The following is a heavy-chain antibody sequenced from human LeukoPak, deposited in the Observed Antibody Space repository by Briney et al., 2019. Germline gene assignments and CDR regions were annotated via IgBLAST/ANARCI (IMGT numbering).Heavy chain of an antibody. J-gene: IGHJ6*02. CDR1: GFTFSSYA. V-gene: IGHV3-23*01. CDR2: ISGSGGST. CDR3: AKDRPILEWLYPQSHYGMDV. Sequence: GGSLRLSCAASGFTFSSYAMSWVRQAPGKGLEWVSAISGSGGSTYYADSVKGRFTISRDNSKNTLYLQMNSLRAEDTAVYYCAKDRPILEWLYPQSHYGMDVWGQGTTVTVSS. D-gene: IGHD3-3*01.